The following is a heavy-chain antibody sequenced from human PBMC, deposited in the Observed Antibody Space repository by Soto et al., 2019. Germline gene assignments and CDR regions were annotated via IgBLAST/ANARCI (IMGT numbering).Heavy chain of an antibody. V-gene: IGHV3-23*01. Sequence: PGGSLRLSCAASGFTFSSYAMSWVRQAPGKGLEWVSAISGSGGSTYYADSVKGRFTISRDNSKNTLYLQMNSLRAEDTAVYYCAKSGDYDILTGHYGMDVWGQGTTVTVSS. D-gene: IGHD3-9*01. CDR1: GFTFSSYA. CDR2: ISGSGGST. CDR3: AKSGDYDILTGHYGMDV. J-gene: IGHJ6*02.